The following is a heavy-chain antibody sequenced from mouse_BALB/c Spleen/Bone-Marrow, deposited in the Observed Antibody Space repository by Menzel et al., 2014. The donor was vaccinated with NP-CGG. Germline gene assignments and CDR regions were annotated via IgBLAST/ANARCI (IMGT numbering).Heavy chain of an antibody. Sequence: VQRVESGAELVRPGTSVKVSCKASGYAFTNYLIEWVKQRPGQGLEWIGVINPGRGGTNYNEKFKGKATLTADKSSSTAYMQLSSMTSDDSAVYFCARWDYAMDYWGQGTSVTVSS. J-gene: IGHJ4*01. CDR3: ARWDYAMDY. CDR2: INPGRGGT. CDR1: GYAFTNYL. V-gene: IGHV1-54*01.